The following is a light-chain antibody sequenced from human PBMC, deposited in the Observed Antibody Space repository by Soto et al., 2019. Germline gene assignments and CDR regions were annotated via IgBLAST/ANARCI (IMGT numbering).Light chain of an antibody. CDR1: QSVSSSY. CDR2: GAS. J-gene: IGKJ4*01. Sequence: EIVLTQSPGTLSLSLGERATLSCRASQSVSSSYLAWYQQKPGQAPRLLIYGASSRATGIPDRFSGSGSGTDFTLTISRLEPEDFAVYYCQQYGSSPFGGGTKVEIK. CDR3: QQYGSSP. V-gene: IGKV3-20*01.